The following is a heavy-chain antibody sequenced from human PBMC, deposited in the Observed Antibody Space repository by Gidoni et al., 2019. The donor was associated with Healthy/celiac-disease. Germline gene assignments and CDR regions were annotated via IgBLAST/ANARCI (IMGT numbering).Heavy chain of an antibody. Sequence: EVQLVESGGGLVQPGGSLSLSCAASGFTFSSYDMHWVRQATGKGLEWVSAIGTAGDTYYPGSVKGRFTISRENAKNSLYLQMNSLRAGDTAVYYCARDNAAYYGMDVWGQGTTVTVSS. J-gene: IGHJ6*02. CDR2: IGTAGDT. CDR3: ARDNAAYYGMDV. V-gene: IGHV3-13*04. CDR1: GFTFSSYD. D-gene: IGHD6-25*01.